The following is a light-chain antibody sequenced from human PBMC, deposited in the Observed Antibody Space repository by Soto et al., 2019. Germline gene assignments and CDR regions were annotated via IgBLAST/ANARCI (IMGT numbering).Light chain of an antibody. V-gene: IGLV2-23*01. CDR3: CSFSLRSTLI. CDR2: EGG. Sequence: QPASVSGSPGQSITISCTGTSSDVGNYNLVSWYQQYPGKAPKLMIYEGGKRPSGVSNRFSGSKSGNTASLTISGLQAEDEADYYCCSFSLRSTLIFGGGIKLTVL. CDR1: SSDVGNYNL. J-gene: IGLJ2*01.